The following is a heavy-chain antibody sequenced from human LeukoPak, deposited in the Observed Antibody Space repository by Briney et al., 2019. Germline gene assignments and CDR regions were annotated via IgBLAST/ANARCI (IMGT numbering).Heavy chain of an antibody. J-gene: IGHJ4*02. D-gene: IGHD3-9*01. CDR1: GGSFSGYY. Sequence: SETLSLTCAVYGGSFSGYYWSWIRQPPGKGLEWIGEINHSGSTNYNPSLKSRVTISVDTSKNQFSLKLSSVTAADTAVYYCARASAGGSLTGYYTDYWGQGTLVTVSS. CDR3: ARASAGGSLTGYYTDY. CDR2: INHSGST. V-gene: IGHV4-34*01.